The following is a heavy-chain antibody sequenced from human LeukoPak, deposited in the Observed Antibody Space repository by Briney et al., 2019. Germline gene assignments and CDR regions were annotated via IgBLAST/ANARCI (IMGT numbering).Heavy chain of an antibody. J-gene: IGHJ4*02. CDR3: ARLYGSGSFFGF. CDR2: IYDSGST. V-gene: IGHV4-39*07. CDR1: GGSIRSSYYY. D-gene: IGHD3-10*01. Sequence: PSETLSLTCTVSGGSIRSSYYYWGWIRQPPGKGLEWIGSIYDSGSTYYNPSLKSRVTISVDTSKNQFSLKLTSVTAADTAIYYCARLYGSGSFFGFWGQGTLVTVSS.